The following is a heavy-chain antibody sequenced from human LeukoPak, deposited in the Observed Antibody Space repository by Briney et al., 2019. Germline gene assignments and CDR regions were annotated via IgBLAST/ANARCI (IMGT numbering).Heavy chain of an antibody. D-gene: IGHD6-19*01. CDR3: ARTMSSSGWYPGTY. CDR1: GFTFSSYE. J-gene: IGHJ4*02. V-gene: IGHV3-48*03. CDR2: ISSSGTI. Sequence: GGSLRLSCAASGFTFSSYEMNWVRQAPGEGLEWVSYISSSGTIYYADSVKGRFTISRDNAKSSLYLQMNSLRAEDTAVYYCARTMSSSGWYPGTYWGQGTLVTVSS.